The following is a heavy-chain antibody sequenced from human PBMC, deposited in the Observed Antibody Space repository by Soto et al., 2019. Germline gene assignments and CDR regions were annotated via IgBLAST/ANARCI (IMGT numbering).Heavy chain of an antibody. D-gene: IGHD6-13*01. CDR1: GFTFSSYG. CDR2: IWYDGSNK. V-gene: IGHV3-33*01. CDR3: ARVVIAAAGSPENSWRVNYFDY. Sequence: GGSLRLSCAASGFTFSSYGMHWVRQAPGKGLEWVAVIWYDGSNKYYADSVKGRFTISRDNSKNTLYLQMNSLRAEDTAVYYCARVVIAAAGSPENSWRVNYFDYWGQGTLVTVSS. J-gene: IGHJ4*02.